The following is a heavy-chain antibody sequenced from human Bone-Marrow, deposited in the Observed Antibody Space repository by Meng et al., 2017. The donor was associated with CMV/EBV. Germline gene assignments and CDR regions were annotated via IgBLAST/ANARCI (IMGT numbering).Heavy chain of an antibody. CDR2: INHSGST. J-gene: IGHJ6*02. CDR1: GGSFSGYY. D-gene: IGHD1-20*01. CDR3: ASQRGRYNWNYYYGMDV. Sequence: SETLSLTCAVYGGSFSGYYWSWIRQPPGKGLEWIGEINHSGSTNYNPSLKSRVTISVDTSKNQFSPKLSSVTAADTAVYYCASQRGRYNWNYYYGMDVWGQGTTVTVSS. V-gene: IGHV4-34*01.